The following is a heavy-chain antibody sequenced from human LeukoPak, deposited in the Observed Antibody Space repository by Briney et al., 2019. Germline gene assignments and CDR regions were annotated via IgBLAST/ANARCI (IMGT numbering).Heavy chain of an antibody. D-gene: IGHD3-10*01. CDR2: ISGSGGIT. CDR1: GFTFSSYS. V-gene: IGHV3-23*01. J-gene: IGHJ4*02. Sequence: HPGGSLRLSCAASGFTFSSYSMSWVRQAPGKGLEWVSVISGSGGITYYADSVEGRFTISRDNSKNTLFLQMNSLRAEDTALYYCANVPETMTMVRKVFYYFDHWGQGTLVTVSS. CDR3: ANVPETMTMVRKVFYYFDH.